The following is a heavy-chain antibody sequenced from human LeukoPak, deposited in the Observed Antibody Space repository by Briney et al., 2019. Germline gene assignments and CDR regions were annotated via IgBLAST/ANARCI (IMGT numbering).Heavy chain of an antibody. J-gene: IGHJ5*02. CDR2: INHSGDT. CDR3: ARGTNWFDP. CDR1: GGSFSDYY. V-gene: IGHV4-34*01. Sequence: SETLSLTCAVYGGSFSDYYWNWIRQPPGKGLEWIGEINHSGDTNYNPSLKSRVIISVDTSKNQFSLKLSSVTAADTAVYYCARGTNWFDPWGQGTLVTVSS.